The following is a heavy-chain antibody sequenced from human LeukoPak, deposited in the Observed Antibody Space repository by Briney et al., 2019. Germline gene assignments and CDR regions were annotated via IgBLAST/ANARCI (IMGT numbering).Heavy chain of an antibody. D-gene: IGHD3-22*01. Sequence: GGSLRLSCVASGFTFSNYGMNWVRQAPGKGLEWVSIITSGVGITYYADSVKGRFTISRDNSKNTLYLQMNSLRAEDTAVYYCAKGDYYDLDYWGQGTLVTVSS. V-gene: IGHV3-23*01. CDR3: AKGDYYDLDY. CDR2: ITSGVGIT. J-gene: IGHJ4*02. CDR1: GFTFSNYG.